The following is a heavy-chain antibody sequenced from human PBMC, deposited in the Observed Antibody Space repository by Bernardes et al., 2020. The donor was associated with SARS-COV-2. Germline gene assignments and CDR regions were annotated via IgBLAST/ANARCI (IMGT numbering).Heavy chain of an antibody. CDR1: GGPISNYH. CDR3: VRDRTRFSPNYGMDV. CDR2: TQSTGST. J-gene: IGHJ6*01. D-gene: IGHD3-3*01. V-gene: IGHV4-59*01. Sequence: SETLSLTCTVPGGPISNYHWSWIRQPPGKGLEWIGYTQSTGSTNYNPSLKSRVTISVDMSKTQFSLKLSSVTAADTAVYYCVRDRTRFSPNYGMDVWGQGTTVIVSS.